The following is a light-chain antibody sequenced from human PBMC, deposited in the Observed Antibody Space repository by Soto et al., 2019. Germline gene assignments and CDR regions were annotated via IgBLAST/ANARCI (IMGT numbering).Light chain of an antibody. CDR1: QSVSSTN. CDR3: QQYDSSGWT. Sequence: EIVLTQSPGTLSVSPGERATLSCRASQSVSSTNLAWYQQKPGQAPRLLIYGTSTRDGGIPARFSGSGSGTDFTLTINRLEPEDFAVYYCQQYDSSGWTFGQGTKVDIK. CDR2: GTS. V-gene: IGKV3-20*01. J-gene: IGKJ1*01.